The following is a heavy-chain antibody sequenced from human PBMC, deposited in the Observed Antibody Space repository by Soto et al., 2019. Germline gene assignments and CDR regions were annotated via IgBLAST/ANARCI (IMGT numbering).Heavy chain of an antibody. D-gene: IGHD3-22*01. J-gene: IGHJ5*02. CDR3: ARHDGNYYDSSGYYPDWFDP. V-gene: IGHV4-59*08. Sequence: PSETLSLTCTVSGGSISIYYWSWIRQPPGKGLEWIGYIYYSGSTNYNPSLKSRVTISVDTSKNQFSLKLSSVTAADTAVYYRARHDGNYYDSSGYYPDWFDPWGQGTLVTVSS. CDR1: GGSISIYY. CDR2: IYYSGST.